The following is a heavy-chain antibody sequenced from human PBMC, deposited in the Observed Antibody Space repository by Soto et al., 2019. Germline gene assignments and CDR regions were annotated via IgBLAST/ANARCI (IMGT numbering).Heavy chain of an antibody. D-gene: IGHD3-22*01. V-gene: IGHV3-23*01. Sequence: GGSLRLSCAASGFTFSSYAMSWVRQAPGKGLEWVSAISGSGGSTYYADSVKGRFTISRDNSKNTLYLQMNSLRAEDTAVYYCTKADAGYYDSRILHYFDYWGQGTLVTVSP. CDR2: ISGSGGST. J-gene: IGHJ4*02. CDR1: GFTFSSYA. CDR3: TKADAGYYDSRILHYFDY.